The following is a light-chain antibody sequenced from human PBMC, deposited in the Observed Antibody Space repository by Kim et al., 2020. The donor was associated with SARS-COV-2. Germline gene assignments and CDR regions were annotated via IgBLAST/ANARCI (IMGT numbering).Light chain of an antibody. CDR1: QSISNY. CDR2: AES. V-gene: IGKV1-39*01. J-gene: IGKJ4*01. Sequence: DIQMTQSPSSLSASVGDRVPITCRASQSISNYVNWYQQKTGKAPKLLIFAESNLKGGVPSRFSGSGSGTDFTLTISSLQAEDFAAYYCQESYSSPPTFGGVTKVDIK. CDR3: QESYSSPPT.